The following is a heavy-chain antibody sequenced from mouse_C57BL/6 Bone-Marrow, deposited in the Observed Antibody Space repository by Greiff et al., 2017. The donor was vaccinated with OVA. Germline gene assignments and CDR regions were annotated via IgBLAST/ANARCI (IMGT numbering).Heavy chain of an antibody. CDR3: TRALTWDVGDY. V-gene: IGHV1-15*01. CDR2: IDPETGGT. J-gene: IGHJ2*01. D-gene: IGHD4-1*01. Sequence: VQLQQSGAELVRPGASVTLSCKASGYTFTDYEMHWVKQTPVHGLEWIGAIDPETGGTAYNQKFKGKAILTADKSSSTAYMELRSLTSEDSAVYYCTRALTWDVGDYWGQGTTLTVSS. CDR1: GYTFTDYE.